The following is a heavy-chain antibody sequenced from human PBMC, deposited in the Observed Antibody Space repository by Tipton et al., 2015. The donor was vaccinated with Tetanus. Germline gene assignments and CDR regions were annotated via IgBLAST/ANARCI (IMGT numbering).Heavy chain of an antibody. CDR2: ISPFNENA. D-gene: IGHD3/OR15-3a*01. CDR3: AGGGGLGAREYFER. Sequence: QLVQSGAEVKKPGASVKVSCKASGYTFTHYGVNWVRQAPGQGLEWMGWISPFNENANYAEKFQGRLTMTTDRSTATVYMDLRSLGSADAAVCYCAGGGGLGAREYFERWGQGTLVTVSS. J-gene: IGHJ5*02. V-gene: IGHV1-18*01. CDR1: GYTFTHYG.